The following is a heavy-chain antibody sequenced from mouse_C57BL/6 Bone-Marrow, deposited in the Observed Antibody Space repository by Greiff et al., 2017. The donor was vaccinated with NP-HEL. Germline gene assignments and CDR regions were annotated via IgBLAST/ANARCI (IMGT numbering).Heavy chain of an antibody. Sequence: QVQLQQSGAELVKPGASVKISCKASGYAFSSYWMNWVKQRPGKGLEWIGQIYPGDGDTNYNGKFKGKATLTADKSSSPAYMQLSSLTAEDSAVYFCARCGYGDYPDYGGQGTSVTVSS. CDR1: GYAFSSYW. J-gene: IGHJ4*01. V-gene: IGHV1-80*01. CDR3: ARCGYGDYPDY. D-gene: IGHD2-13*01. CDR2: IYPGDGDT.